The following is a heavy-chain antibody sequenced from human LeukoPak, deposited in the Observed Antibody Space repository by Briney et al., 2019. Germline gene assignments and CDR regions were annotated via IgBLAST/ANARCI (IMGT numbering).Heavy chain of an antibody. CDR1: GVSTTNNY. D-gene: IGHD6-19*01. Sequence: PSETLSLTCSVSGVSTTNNYWSWIRQPPGKGLEWIGYMYNTVTTNYNPSLKSRLTMSLDTSKNQFSLKLSSVTAADTAVYYCARQIAVGGKAGFDYWGQGTLVTVSS. J-gene: IGHJ4*02. CDR3: ARQIAVGGKAGFDY. CDR2: MYNTVTT. V-gene: IGHV4-59*01.